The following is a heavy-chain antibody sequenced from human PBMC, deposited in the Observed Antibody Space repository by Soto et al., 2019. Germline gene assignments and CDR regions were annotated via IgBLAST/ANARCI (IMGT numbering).Heavy chain of an antibody. J-gene: IGHJ6*02. CDR3: ARDSVDIVATTLTGIYYYGMDV. CDR1: GGSISSSSYF. V-gene: IGHV4-39*07. CDR2: IYYSGST. D-gene: IGHD5-12*01. Sequence: SETLSLTCTVSGGSISSSSYFWGWIRQPPGKGMEWIGSIYYSGSTNYNPSLKSRVTISVDTSKNQFSLKLSSVTAADTAVYYCARDSVDIVATTLTGIYYYGMDVWGQGTTVTVSS.